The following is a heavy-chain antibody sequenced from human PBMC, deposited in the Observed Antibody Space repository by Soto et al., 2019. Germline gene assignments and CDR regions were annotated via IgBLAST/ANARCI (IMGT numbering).Heavy chain of an antibody. V-gene: IGHV1-18*01. CDR2: INAYNGNT. J-gene: IGHJ4*02. Sequence: QVQLVQSGAEVKKPGASVKVSCKASGYTFTNYGISWVRQAPGQGLAWMGWINAYNGNTKSAQKLQGRVTLTTDTSTSTAYMELRSLRSDDTAVYYCARDAAAGLNDCWGQGTLVTVSS. CDR3: ARDAAAGLNDC. D-gene: IGHD6-13*01. CDR1: GYTFTNYG.